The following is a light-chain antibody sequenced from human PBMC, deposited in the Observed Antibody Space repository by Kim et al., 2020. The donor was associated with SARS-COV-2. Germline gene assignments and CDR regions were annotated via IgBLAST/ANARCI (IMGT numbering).Light chain of an antibody. CDR1: TGPVTSGHF. J-gene: IGLJ3*02. CDR2: DAT. CDR3: LLSFSAAVV. V-gene: IGLV7-46*01. Sequence: PGGKVTLTCGSSTGPVTSGHFPYWIQRRPGQPPRTLISDATDTHSWTPARFSGSLVGGKSAPTLSGAQPEDEAEYYCLLSFSAAVVFGGGTQLTVL.